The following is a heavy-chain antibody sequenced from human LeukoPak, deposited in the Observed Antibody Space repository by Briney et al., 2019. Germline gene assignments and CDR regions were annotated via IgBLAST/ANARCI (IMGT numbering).Heavy chain of an antibody. V-gene: IGHV3-23*01. CDR2: ISDSCGRT. Sequence: PGWSLRLSCAASGFTLRSYAMNWVRQPPAKGVEWVSAISDSCGRTYYADFVKGRFTISRDNSKKTLHLQMNSLRADDTAIYYCGKPARTDYADYWAQGTLVTVSS. CDR3: GKPARTDYADY. J-gene: IGHJ4*02. CDR1: GFTLRSYA. D-gene: IGHD1-14*01.